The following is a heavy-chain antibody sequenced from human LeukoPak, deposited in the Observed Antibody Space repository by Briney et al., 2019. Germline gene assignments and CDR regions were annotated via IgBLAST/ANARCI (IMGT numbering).Heavy chain of an antibody. V-gene: IGHV4-59*01. CDR2: IYYSGST. CDR1: GGPISSYY. J-gene: IGHJ4*02. Sequence: PSETLSLTCTVSGGPISSYYWSWIRQPPGKGLEWIGYIYYSGSTNYNPSLKSRVTISVDTSKNQFSLKLSSVTAADTAVYYCARDLGRTSYSSGWYPLFDYWGQGTLVTVSS. D-gene: IGHD6-19*01. CDR3: ARDLGRTSYSSGWYPLFDY.